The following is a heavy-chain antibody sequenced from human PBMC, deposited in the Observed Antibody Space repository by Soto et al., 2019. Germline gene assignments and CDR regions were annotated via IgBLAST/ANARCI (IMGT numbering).Heavy chain of an antibody. J-gene: IGHJ6*02. D-gene: IGHD6-13*01. V-gene: IGHV5-10-1*01. CDR3: ASSSSWPPGYYYYGMDV. CDR1: GYSFTSYW. CDR2: IDPSDSYT. Sequence: GESLKISCKGSGYSFTSYWISWVRQMPGKGLEWMGRIDPSDSYTNYSPSFQGHVTISADKSISTAYLQWSSLKASDTAMYYCASSSSWPPGYYYYGMDVWGQGTTVTVSS.